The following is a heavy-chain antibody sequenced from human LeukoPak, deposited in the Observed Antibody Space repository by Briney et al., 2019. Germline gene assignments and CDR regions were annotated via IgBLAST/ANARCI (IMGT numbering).Heavy chain of an antibody. Sequence: GGSLRLSCAASGFTFSSYAMSWVRQAPGKGLEWVSYISSSSTTIYYADSVKGRFTISRDNAKNSLYLQMNSLRAEDTAVYYCARDHHRRLYDSQARDTFDFWGQGTMVTVSS. CDR3: ARDHHRRLYDSQARDTFDF. D-gene: IGHD3-22*01. CDR1: GFTFSSYA. J-gene: IGHJ3*01. V-gene: IGHV3-48*01. CDR2: ISSSSTTI.